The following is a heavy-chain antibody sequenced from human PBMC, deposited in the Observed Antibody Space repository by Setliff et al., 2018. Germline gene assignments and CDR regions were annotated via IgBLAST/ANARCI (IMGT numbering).Heavy chain of an antibody. CDR1: GYNFITTG. V-gene: IGHV1-18*01. CDR2: ISPYNGNT. Sequence: ASVKVSCKTSGYNFITTGISWVRQAPGQGPEWMGCISPYNGNTNYAQKFQDRVTMTTDTSTATVYMELKNLRSDDTAVYYCAREGVDSRSSTDYRYYMDVWGKGTTVTVSS. CDR3: AREGVDSRSSTDYRYYMDV. D-gene: IGHD6-6*01. J-gene: IGHJ6*03.